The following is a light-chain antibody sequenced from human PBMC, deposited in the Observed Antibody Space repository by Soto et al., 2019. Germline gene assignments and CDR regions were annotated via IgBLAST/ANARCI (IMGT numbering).Light chain of an antibody. CDR1: SSDVGGYNY. CDR3: SSYTTSNTRQIV. J-gene: IGLJ1*01. CDR2: DVS. V-gene: IGLV2-14*03. Sequence: QSVLNPPASVSGSPGQSITISCTGTSSDVGGYNYVSWYQHHPGKAPKLIIYDVSNRPSGVSNRFSGSKSGNTASLTISGLQPEDEADYYCSSYTTSNTRQIVFGTGTKVTVL.